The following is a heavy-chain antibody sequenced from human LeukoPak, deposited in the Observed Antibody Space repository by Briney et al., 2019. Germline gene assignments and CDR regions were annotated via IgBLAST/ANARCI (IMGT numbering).Heavy chain of an antibody. CDR2: IKRDGSEE. CDR3: ARDIEAFDI. J-gene: IGHJ3*02. D-gene: IGHD3-16*02. CDR1: GFTFGDYW. Sequence: GGSLRLSXAASGFTFGDYWMSWVRQAPGKGLEWVANIKRDGSEEYYVDSVKGRFTISRDNAKKSVSLQMNSLRVEDTAVYYCARDIEAFDIWGQGTMVTVFS. V-gene: IGHV3-7*01.